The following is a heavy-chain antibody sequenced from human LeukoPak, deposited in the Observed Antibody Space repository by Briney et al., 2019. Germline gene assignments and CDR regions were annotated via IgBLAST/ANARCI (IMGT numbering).Heavy chain of an antibody. D-gene: IGHD6-13*01. CDR2: INPHSGGT. V-gene: IGHV1-2*02. CDR3: ARYSSSWVPFDY. J-gene: IGHJ4*02. CDR1: GYTFTSYY. Sequence: ASVKVSCKASGYTFTSYYMHWVRQAPGQGLEWMGWINPHSGGTNYAQKFQGRVTMTRDTSISTAYMELSRLRSDDTAVYYCARYSSSWVPFDYWGQGTQVTVSS.